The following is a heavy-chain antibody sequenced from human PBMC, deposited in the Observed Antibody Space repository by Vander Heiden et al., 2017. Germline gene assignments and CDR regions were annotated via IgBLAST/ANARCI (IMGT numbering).Heavy chain of an antibody. Sequence: EVQLLASAGGLVQPGGSLRLSCVGSGFTFSDHDMDWVRQAPGKGLEWVGRSRNKAASHTTADAASVEGRFAISRDDSKNSLYLQLNSRKTEDTAMYYCATSPSSGYNWGQGIQVTVSS. V-gene: IGHV3-72*01. CDR3: ATSPSSGYN. CDR1: GFTFSDHD. D-gene: IGHD3-22*01. J-gene: IGHJ1*01. CDR2: SRNKAASHTT.